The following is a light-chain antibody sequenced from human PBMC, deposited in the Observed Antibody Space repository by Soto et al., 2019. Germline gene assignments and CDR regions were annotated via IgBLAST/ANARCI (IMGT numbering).Light chain of an antibody. V-gene: IGKV3-11*01. J-gene: IGKJ1*01. CDR2: DAS. Sequence: EIVLTQSPATLSLSPGERATLSCRASQSVSSYLAWYQQKPGQAPRLLTYDASNRATGIPARFSGSGSGTDFTLTIGSLEPEDFAVYYCQQRSNWPPTWTFGQGTKVDIK. CDR3: QQRSNWPPTWT. CDR1: QSVSSY.